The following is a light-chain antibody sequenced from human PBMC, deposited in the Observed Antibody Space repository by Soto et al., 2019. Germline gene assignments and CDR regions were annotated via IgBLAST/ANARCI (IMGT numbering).Light chain of an antibody. CDR1: NTDLGVYGY. J-gene: IGLJ1*01. CDR3: FSKISGFVYG. CDR2: DVN. Sequence: QSVLAQPASVSGSFGQSITLSCSGPNTDLGVYGYVSWYQHQPGKAPKLLIYDVNNRPSGISDRFSGSKSGDTASLTISGLQAEDEADYFCFSKISGFVYGFGTGTKV. V-gene: IGLV2-14*01.